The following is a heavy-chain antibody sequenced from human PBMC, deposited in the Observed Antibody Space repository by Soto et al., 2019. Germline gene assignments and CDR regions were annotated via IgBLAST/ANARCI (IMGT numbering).Heavy chain of an antibody. Sequence: QLQLQESGSGLVKPSQTLSLTCAASGGSISSGGYSWSWIRQPPGKGLEWIGYIYHSGSTYYNPSLKSRVTISVDRSKNQFSLKLSSVTAADTAVYYCASSQEDVRFDYWGQGTLVTVSS. CDR2: IYHSGST. V-gene: IGHV4-30-2*01. CDR1: GGSISSGGYS. J-gene: IGHJ4*02. CDR3: ASSQEDVRFDY.